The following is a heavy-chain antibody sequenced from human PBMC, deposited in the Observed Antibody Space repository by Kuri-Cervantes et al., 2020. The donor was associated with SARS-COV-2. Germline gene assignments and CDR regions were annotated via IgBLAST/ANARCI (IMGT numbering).Heavy chain of an antibody. Sequence: GESLKISCAASGFTFSSYWMSWVRQAPGKGLEWVSVIYSGGSTFYADSVKGRFTISRDNSKNTLNLQMNSLRAEDTAVYFCARETRGWFDPWGQGALVTVSS. J-gene: IGHJ5*02. V-gene: IGHV3-66*02. CDR2: IYSGGST. CDR1: GFTFSSYW. CDR3: ARETRGWFDP.